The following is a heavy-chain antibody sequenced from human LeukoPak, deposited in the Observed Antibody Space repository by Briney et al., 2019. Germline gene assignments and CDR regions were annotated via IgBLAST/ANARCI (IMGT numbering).Heavy chain of an antibody. V-gene: IGHV3-43D*03. J-gene: IGHJ6*03. CDR3: AKDRPNYMDV. CDR1: GFTFDDYA. Sequence: GESLKISCAASGFTFDDYAMHWVRQAPGKGLEWVSLISWDGGSTYYADSVKGRFTISRDNSKNSLYLQMNSLRAEDTALYYCAKDRPNYMDVWGKGTTVTVSS. CDR2: ISWDGGST.